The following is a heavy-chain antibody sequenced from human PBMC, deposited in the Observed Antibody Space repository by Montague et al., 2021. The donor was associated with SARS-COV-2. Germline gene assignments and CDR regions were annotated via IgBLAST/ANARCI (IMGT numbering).Heavy chain of an antibody. CDR1: GGSFSGYY. D-gene: IGHD3-10*01. J-gene: IGHJ4*02. V-gene: IGHV4-34*01. CDR2: INQSGRT. CDR3: ARRGSSVWGVTVSAELDY. Sequence: SETLSLTCALYGGSFSGYYWSWIRQPPEKGLEWIGEINQSGRTNNNPSLKSRVIISVDTSKNQFSLKLSSVTAADTAVYYCARRGSSVWGVTVSAELDYWARGSWSLSPQ.